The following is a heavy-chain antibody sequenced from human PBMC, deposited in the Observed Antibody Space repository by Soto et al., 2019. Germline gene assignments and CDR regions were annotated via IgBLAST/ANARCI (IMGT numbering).Heavy chain of an antibody. J-gene: IGHJ6*02. V-gene: IGHV3-33*01. Sequence: QLQLVESGGGVVQPGRSLRLSCAASGFTFSRHGMHWVRQAPGKGLERVAVIWYDGSDEKYAESVKGRYTVSRDNSKSTLYLQMNSLRVEDTAVYYCARDVRLDGMDVWGQGTTVTVSS. CDR2: IWYDGSDE. CDR1: GFTFSRHG. CDR3: ARDVRLDGMDV.